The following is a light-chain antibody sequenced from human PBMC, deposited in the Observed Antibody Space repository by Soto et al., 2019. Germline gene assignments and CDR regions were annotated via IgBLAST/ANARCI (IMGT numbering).Light chain of an antibody. Sequence: QSVLTQPASVSGSPGQSITISCTGTSSDVGGYNYVSWYQQHPGKAPKLMIYDVSNRPSGVSNRFFGSKSGNTASLTISGLQAEDEADYYCSSYTSSSTLAVCGTGTKVTV. J-gene: IGLJ1*01. CDR1: SSDVGGYNY. CDR2: DVS. V-gene: IGLV2-14*01. CDR3: SSYTSSSTLAV.